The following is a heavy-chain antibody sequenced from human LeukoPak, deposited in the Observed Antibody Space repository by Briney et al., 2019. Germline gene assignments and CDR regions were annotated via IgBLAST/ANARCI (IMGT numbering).Heavy chain of an antibody. CDR1: AYTLTELS. D-gene: IGHD6-13*01. Sequence: ASVKVSCKVSAYTLTELSMHWVRQAPGKGLEWMGGFDPEDGEAIYAQKFQGRVTMTEDTSTDTAYMELSSLRSEDTAVYYCATSPAGTFFQHWGQGTLVTVSS. CDR2: FDPEDGEA. V-gene: IGHV1-24*01. J-gene: IGHJ1*01. CDR3: ATSPAGTFFQH.